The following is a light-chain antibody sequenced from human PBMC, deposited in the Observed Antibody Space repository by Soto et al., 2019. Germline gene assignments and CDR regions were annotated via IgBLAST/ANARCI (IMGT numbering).Light chain of an antibody. Sequence: ELLRSHPQAPLSLSPGERAPPSSRAGQVVSSNLACYQQKPGQAPRLLIYGASTRATGIPARFSGSGSGTEFTLTISSLQSEDFAVYYCQQYNNWPLTFGGGTKVEIK. V-gene: IGKV3-15*01. CDR3: QQYNNWPLT. J-gene: IGKJ4*01. CDR2: GAS. CDR1: QVVSSN.